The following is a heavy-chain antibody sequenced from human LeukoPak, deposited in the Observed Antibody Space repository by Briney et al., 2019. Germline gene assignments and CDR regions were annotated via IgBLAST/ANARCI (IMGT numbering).Heavy chain of an antibody. J-gene: IGHJ3*02. CDR3: ARVPSFSRRLAYSSSYSAFDI. D-gene: IGHD6-13*01. V-gene: IGHV3-21*01. CDR1: GFTFSSYS. CDR2: ISSSSSYI. Sequence: GGSLRLSCAASGFTFSSYSMNWVRQAPGKGLEWVSSISSSSSYIYYADSVKGRFTISRDNAKNSLYLQMNSLRAEDTAVYYCARVPSFSRRLAYSSSYSAFDIWGQGTMVTVSS.